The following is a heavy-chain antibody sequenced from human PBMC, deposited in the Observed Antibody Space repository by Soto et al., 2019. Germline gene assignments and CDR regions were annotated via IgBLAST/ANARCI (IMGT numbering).Heavy chain of an antibody. CDR3: ARHYPIGNNWNYFDY. CDR1: GGSFSGYY. CDR2: IFYTGST. Sequence: TSETLSLTCAVYGGSFSGYYWGWIRQPPGKGLEWIGHIFYTGSTRSNPSLKSRVTISVDTSKRQFSLKLSSVTAADTAVYYCARHYPIGNNWNYFDYWGQGTLVTVSS. D-gene: IGHD1-1*01. V-gene: IGHV4-59*08. J-gene: IGHJ4*02.